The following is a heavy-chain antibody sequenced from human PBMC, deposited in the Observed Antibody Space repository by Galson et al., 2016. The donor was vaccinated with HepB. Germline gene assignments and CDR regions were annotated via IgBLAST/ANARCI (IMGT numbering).Heavy chain of an antibody. J-gene: IGHJ6*02. V-gene: IGHV1-69*06. D-gene: IGHD3-22*01. CDR2: IIPIFDTT. CDR3: ARENYYDSSGYYATYGMDV. CDR1: GGTLNSYA. Sequence: SVKVSCKASGGTLNSYAVSWVRQAPGQGLEWMGGIIPIFDTTNYAQKFQGRVTITADKSTSTTYMELSSLRSGDTAVYYCARENYYDSSGYYATYGMDVWGQGTTVTVSS.